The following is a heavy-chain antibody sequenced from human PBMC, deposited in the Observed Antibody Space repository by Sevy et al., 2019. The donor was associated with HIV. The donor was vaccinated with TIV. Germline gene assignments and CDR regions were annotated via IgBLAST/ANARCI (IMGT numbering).Heavy chain of an antibody. CDR1: GFTFSRNG. CDR3: AKESGSDWYFDY. D-gene: IGHD2-21*01. CDR2: IFYDGNYK. Sequence: LSLTCAASGFTFSRNGMHWVRQAPGKGLEWVAGIFYDGNYKYYADSVKGRFSISRDNSENTLYVQMDSLRVEDTAVYYSAKESGSDWYFDYWGQGTLVTVSS. J-gene: IGHJ4*02. V-gene: IGHV3-33*06.